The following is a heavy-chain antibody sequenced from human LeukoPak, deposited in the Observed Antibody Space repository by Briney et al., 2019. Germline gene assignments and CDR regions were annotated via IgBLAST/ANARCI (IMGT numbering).Heavy chain of an antibody. V-gene: IGHV3-21*01. CDR3: PRDPLSGRYAFDM. D-gene: IGHD2-8*02. J-gene: IGHJ3*02. CDR2: ISSRSSYI. Sequence: GGSLRLSCAASGFTFSSYSMNWLRQAPGKALEWPSSISSRSSYIYYAASVKGRFTISSHNTKHSLYLQLHSLRPSDTPMHYCPRDPLSGRYAFDMWGQGTMVTVSS. CDR1: GFTFSSYS.